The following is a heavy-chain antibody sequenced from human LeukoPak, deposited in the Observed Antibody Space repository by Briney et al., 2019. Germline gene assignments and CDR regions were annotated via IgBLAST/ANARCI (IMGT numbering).Heavy chain of an antibody. CDR2: ISHHGRKK. CDR1: GFTFGTYA. Sequence: PGRSLRPSCAASGFTFGTYAMHWVRQAPRKGLEWVAIISHHGRKKLYAESVKGRFTISSDNAENTLYLQMSSLRHDDTAVYYCARVASLSVTHYYYYGMDVWGPGTTVSSSS. J-gene: IGHJ6*02. V-gene: IGHV3-30*04. D-gene: IGHD4-17*01. CDR3: ARVASLSVTHYYYYGMDV.